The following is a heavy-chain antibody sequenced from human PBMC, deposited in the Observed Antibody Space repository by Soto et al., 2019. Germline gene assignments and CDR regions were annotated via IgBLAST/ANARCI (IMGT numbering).Heavy chain of an antibody. CDR3: ARGGGSHIADRPGYYYGMDV. Sequence: KPSETLSLTCAVYGGSFSGYYWNWIRQPPGKGLEWIGEINHSGSTNYNPSLKSRVTISVDTSKNQFSLKLSSVTAADTAVYYCARGGGSHIADRPGYYYGMDVWGQGTTVTVSS. V-gene: IGHV4-34*01. CDR1: GGSFSGYY. J-gene: IGHJ6*02. CDR2: INHSGST. D-gene: IGHD6-6*01.